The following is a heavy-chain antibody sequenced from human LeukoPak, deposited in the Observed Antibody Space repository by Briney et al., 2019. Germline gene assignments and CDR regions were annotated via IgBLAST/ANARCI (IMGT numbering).Heavy chain of an antibody. CDR2: ISSSSSYI. CDR3: ARDETYYDILTGRNRRTDY. CDR1: GFTFSSYE. Sequence: PGGSLRLSCAASGFTFSSYEMNWVRQAPGKGLEWVSSISSSSSYIYYADSVKGRFTISRDNAKNSLYLQMNSLRAEDTAVYYCARDETYYDILTGRNRRTDYWGQGTLVTVSS. D-gene: IGHD3-9*01. J-gene: IGHJ4*02. V-gene: IGHV3-21*01.